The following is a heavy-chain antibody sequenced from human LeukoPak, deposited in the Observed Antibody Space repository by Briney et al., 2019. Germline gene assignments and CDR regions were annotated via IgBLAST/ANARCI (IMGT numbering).Heavy chain of an antibody. D-gene: IGHD2-21*01. CDR1: GYTFTGFY. CDR3: ARGDDYGDY. J-gene: IGHJ4*02. V-gene: IGHV1-2*02. CDR2: INPNSGGT. Sequence: ASVKVSCKASGYTFTGFYIHWLRQAPGQGPEWMGWINPNSGGTKYAQKFQGKVALTSDSSISTAYMEVSRLQSGDTAVYYCARGDDYGDYWGQGTLVTVSS.